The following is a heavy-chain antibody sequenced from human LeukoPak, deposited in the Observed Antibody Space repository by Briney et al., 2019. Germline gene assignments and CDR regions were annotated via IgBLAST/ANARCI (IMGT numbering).Heavy chain of an antibody. CDR3: ARDEGSSYPFDY. CDR2: IYYSGST. CDR1: GGSISSGGYY. J-gene: IGHJ4*02. V-gene: IGHV4-39*07. Sequence: SETLSLTCTVSGGSISSGGYYWSWIRQPPGKGLEWIGSIYYSGSTYYNPSLKSRVTISVDTSKNQFSLNLSSVTAADTAVYFCARDEGSSYPFDYWGQGTLVTVSS. D-gene: IGHD2-2*01.